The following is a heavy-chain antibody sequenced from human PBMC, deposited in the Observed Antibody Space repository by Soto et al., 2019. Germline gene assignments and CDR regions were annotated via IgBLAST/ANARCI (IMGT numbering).Heavy chain of an antibody. D-gene: IGHD3-16*02. CDR3: EKGSGGRYLQPLDH. Sequence: SVKVSCKASGVTFSRQDMMWVRQAPGQGLEWMGGIIPIFGTPQYAEKFQDRVTITADESTSTAYMELSNLTSEDTAVYFCEKGSGGRYLQPLDHWGQGTLVTVSS. V-gene: IGHV1-69*13. CDR2: IIPIFGTP. J-gene: IGHJ4*02. CDR1: GVTFSRQD.